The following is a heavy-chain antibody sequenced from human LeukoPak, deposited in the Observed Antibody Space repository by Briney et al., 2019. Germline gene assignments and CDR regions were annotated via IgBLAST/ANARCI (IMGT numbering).Heavy chain of an antibody. CDR1: GFTFSSYS. CDR3: ACSPYYDFWSGLGY. CDR2: ISGSGGST. J-gene: IGHJ4*02. V-gene: IGHV3-23*01. Sequence: GGSLRLSCAASGFTFSSYSMNWVRQAPGKGLEWVSAISGSGGSTYYADSVKGRFTISRDNSKNTLYLQMNSLRAEDTAVYYCACSPYYDFWSGLGYWGRGTLVTVSS. D-gene: IGHD3-3*01.